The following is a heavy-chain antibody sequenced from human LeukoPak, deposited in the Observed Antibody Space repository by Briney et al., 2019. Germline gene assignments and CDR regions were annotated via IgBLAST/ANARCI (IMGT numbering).Heavy chain of an antibody. CDR1: GGSISSHY. Sequence: SETLSLTCTVSGGSISSHYWSWIRQPPGKGLEWIGYIYYSGSTNYNPSLKSRVTISVDTSKNQFSLKLSSVTAADTAVYYCARVPPYCSSTSCYQVFFDYWGQGTLVTVSS. CDR3: ARVPPYCSSTSCYQVFFDY. J-gene: IGHJ4*02. CDR2: IYYSGST. D-gene: IGHD2-2*01. V-gene: IGHV4-59*11.